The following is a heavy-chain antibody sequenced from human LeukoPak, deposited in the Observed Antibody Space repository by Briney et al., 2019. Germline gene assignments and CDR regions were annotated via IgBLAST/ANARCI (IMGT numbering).Heavy chain of an antibody. D-gene: IGHD2-2*02. CDR2: INWNGGST. CDR3: ARNCSSTSCYRGHYYYMDV. CDR1: GFTFDDYG. V-gene: IGHV3-20*04. J-gene: IGHJ6*03. Sequence: PGGSLRLSCAASGFTFDDYGMSWVRQAPGKGLEWVSGINWNGGSTGYADSVKGRFTISRDNAKNSLYLQMNSLRAEDTALYYCARNCSSTSCYRGHYYYMDVWGKGTTVTVSS.